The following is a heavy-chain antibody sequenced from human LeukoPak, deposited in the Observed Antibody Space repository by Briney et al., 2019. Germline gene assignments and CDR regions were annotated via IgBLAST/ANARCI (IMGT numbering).Heavy chain of an antibody. CDR3: TTDLGGYYYFDY. J-gene: IGHJ4*02. V-gene: IGHV3-15*01. Sequence: PGGSLRLSCAASGFTFSNAWMSWVRQAPGKGLEWVGRIKSKTDGGTTDYAAPVKGRFTISRDDSKNTLYLQMNSLKTEDTAVYYCTTDLGGYYYFDYWGQGTLVTLSS. CDR1: GFTFSNAW. D-gene: IGHD3-22*01. CDR2: IKSKTDGGTT.